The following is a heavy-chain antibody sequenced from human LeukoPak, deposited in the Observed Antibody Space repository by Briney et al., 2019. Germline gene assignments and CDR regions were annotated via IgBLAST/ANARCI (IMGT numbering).Heavy chain of an antibody. CDR3: ARDYDSGCDY. Sequence: GGSLRLSCAASGFTFSSYGMHWIRQAPGKGLEWVTFVRHDGSTKYYGDSVKGRFTISRDNSKNTLYLQMNSLRAEDTAVYYCARDYDSGCDYWGQGTLVTVSS. D-gene: IGHD5-12*01. V-gene: IGHV3-30*02. J-gene: IGHJ4*02. CDR1: GFTFSSYG. CDR2: VRHDGSTK.